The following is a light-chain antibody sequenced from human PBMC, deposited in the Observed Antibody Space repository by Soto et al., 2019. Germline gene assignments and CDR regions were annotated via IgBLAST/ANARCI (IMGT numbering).Light chain of an antibody. V-gene: IGKV1-5*01. CDR3: QQYNSYDMWS. J-gene: IGKJ1*01. Sequence: DIQMTQSPSTLSASVGDRVTITCRASQGISKWLAWYQQKPGKAPKLLIYGASSLENGVPSRFSGSGSGTEFTLTISSLQPDDFATYFCQQYNSYDMWSFGQGPKVDIK. CDR2: GAS. CDR1: QGISKW.